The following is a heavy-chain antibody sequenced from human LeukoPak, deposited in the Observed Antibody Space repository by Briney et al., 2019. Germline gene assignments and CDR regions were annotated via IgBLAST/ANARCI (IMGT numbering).Heavy chain of an antibody. Sequence: SETLSLTCAVYGGSFSGYYWSWIRQPPGKGLEWIGEINHSGSTNYNPSLKSRVTISVDTSKNQFSLKLSSVTAADTAVYYCARGPAMVRGVIIRAPEGFDPWGQGTLVTVSS. CDR2: INHSGST. J-gene: IGHJ5*02. V-gene: IGHV4-34*01. CDR3: ARGPAMVRGVIIRAPEGFDP. CDR1: GGSFSGYY. D-gene: IGHD3-10*01.